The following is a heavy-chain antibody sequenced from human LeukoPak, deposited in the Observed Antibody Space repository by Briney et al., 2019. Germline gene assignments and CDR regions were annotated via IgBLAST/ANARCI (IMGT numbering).Heavy chain of an antibody. J-gene: IGHJ4*02. V-gene: IGHV5-51*01. D-gene: IGHD6-13*01. CDR3: ARHVSASTWSNFDY. Sequence: GESLKISCKGSGYSFTSYWIGWVRQVPGKGLEWMGIIFPGDSNTNYSPSFQGQVTISTDKSISTAYLQWSSLKASDTAMYYCARHVSASTWSNFDYWGQGTLVTVSS. CDR1: GYSFTSYW. CDR2: IFPGDSNT.